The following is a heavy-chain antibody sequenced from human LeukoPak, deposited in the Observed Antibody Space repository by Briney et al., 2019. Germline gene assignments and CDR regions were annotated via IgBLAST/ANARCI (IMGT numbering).Heavy chain of an antibody. CDR1: GFTFSSFW. Sequence: PGGSLRLSCAASGFTFSSFWMHWVRQAPGKGLVWVSRINSDGSSTTYADSVKGRFTISRDNAKNTLYLQMNSLRAEDTAVYYCARVMSDSTGYYSYFDYWGQGTLVTVSS. D-gene: IGHD3-22*01. CDR3: ARVMSDSTGYYSYFDY. CDR2: INSDGSST. J-gene: IGHJ4*02. V-gene: IGHV3-74*01.